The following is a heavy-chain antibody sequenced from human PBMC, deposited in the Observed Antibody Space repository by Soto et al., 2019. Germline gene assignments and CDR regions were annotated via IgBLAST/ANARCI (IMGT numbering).Heavy chain of an antibody. J-gene: IGHJ4*02. CDR1: GFTFSSYG. V-gene: IGHV3-30*18. D-gene: IGHD1-1*01. Sequence: GGSLRLSCAASGFTFSSYGTHWVRQAPGKGLEWVAIISYDEINKYYADSVKGRFTISRDNSKNTLYLQMNSLRAEDTAVYYCAKSVYNWNDGFFDYWGQGTLVTVSS. CDR3: AKSVYNWNDGFFDY. CDR2: ISYDEINK.